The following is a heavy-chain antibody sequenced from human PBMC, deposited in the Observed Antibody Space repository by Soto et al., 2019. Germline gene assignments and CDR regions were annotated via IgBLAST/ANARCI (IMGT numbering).Heavy chain of an antibody. CDR3: ARGERQQQRDF. J-gene: IGHJ4*02. CDR2: IHHSGNS. V-gene: IGHV4-4*02. CDR1: GDSIISDKW. D-gene: IGHD6-25*01. Sequence: QVQLQESGPGLVKPSGTLSLTCAVSGDSIISDKWWSWVRQAPGKGLEWIGEIHHSGNSNYNPSLKGRLILSXXRSKNQFSLNLSSVTDADTAVYFCARGERQQQRDFWGQGTLVTVSS.